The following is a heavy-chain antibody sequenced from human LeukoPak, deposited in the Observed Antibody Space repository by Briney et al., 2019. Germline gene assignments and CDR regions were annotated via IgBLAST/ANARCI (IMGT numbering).Heavy chain of an antibody. CDR3: ASAFEDSRGYYGDY. J-gene: IGHJ4*02. Sequence: GGSLRLSCAASGFTFSDHYMDWVRQAPGKGLEWVDRTRNKANRYTTEYAASVKGRFTISRDDSKNSLYLQMNSLKTEDTAVYYCASAFEDSRGYYGDYWGQGTLVTVSS. D-gene: IGHD3-22*01. CDR1: GFTFSDHY. CDR2: TRNKANRYTT. V-gene: IGHV3-72*01.